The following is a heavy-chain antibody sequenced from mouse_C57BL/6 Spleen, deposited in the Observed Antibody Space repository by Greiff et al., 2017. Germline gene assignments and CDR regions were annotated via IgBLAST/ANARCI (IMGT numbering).Heavy chain of an antibody. CDR3: ARGGYDGYYAMDY. Sequence: QVQLQQPGAELVKPGASVKLSCKASGYTFTSYWMQWVKQRPGQGLEWIGEIDPSGSYTNYNQKFKGKATLTVDTSSSTAYMQLSSLTSEDSAVYYCARGGYDGYYAMDYWGQGTSVTVSS. D-gene: IGHD2-3*01. CDR1: GYTFTSYW. V-gene: IGHV1-50*01. J-gene: IGHJ4*01. CDR2: IDPSGSYT.